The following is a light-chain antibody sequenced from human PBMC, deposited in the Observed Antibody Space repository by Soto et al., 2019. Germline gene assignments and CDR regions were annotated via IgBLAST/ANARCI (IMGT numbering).Light chain of an antibody. J-gene: IGLJ1*01. V-gene: IGLV2-8*01. CDR3: SSYAGSPYYV. Sequence: QSALTQPPSASGSPGQSVTISCTGTSSDVGAYNYVSWYLQHPGTAPKLLIYEVTKRPSGVPDRFSGSKSGNTASLTVSGLQAEDEADYYCSSYAGSPYYVFGTGTKLTVL. CDR1: SSDVGAYNY. CDR2: EVT.